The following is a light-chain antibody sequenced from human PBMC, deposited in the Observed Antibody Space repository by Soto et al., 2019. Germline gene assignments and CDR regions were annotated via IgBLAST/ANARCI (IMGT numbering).Light chain of an antibody. J-gene: IGKJ1*01. V-gene: IGKV3-20*01. CDR3: QQYGSSPRT. CDR2: NAS. CDR1: QSVNSNF. Sequence: EIVLTQSPVTLSLSPGERATLSCRASQSVNSNFLAWYQQKPGQAPRLLIYNASNRATGIPDRFSGSGSGTDFTLTISRLEPEDFAVYYCQQYGSSPRTFGQGTKVDIK.